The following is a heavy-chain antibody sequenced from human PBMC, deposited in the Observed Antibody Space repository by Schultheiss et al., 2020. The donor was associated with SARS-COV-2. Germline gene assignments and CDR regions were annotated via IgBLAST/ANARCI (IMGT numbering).Heavy chain of an antibody. D-gene: IGHD3-22*01. CDR3: AKERDSSGYYH. Sequence: SVKVSCKASGFTFTSSAVQWVRQARGQRLEWIGWIVVGSGNTNYAQKFQERVTITRDMSTSTAYMEQSSLRSEDTAVYYCAKERDSSGYYHWGQGTLVTVSS. CDR2: IVVGSGNT. V-gene: IGHV1-58*01. CDR1: GFTFTSSA. J-gene: IGHJ4*02.